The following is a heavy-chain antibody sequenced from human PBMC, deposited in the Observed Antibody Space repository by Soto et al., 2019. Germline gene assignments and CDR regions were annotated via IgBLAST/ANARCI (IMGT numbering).Heavy chain of an antibody. V-gene: IGHV1-18*04. CDR1: GYTFSNYG. Sequence: QVQLVQSGGEVKKPGASVKVSCKASGYTFSNYGVGWVRQAPGQGLEWMGWITAYNGKTNYAHNFEGRVAMTIDTSTSTAYMELRSLRSDDTAVYYCARQHNDLWSDSPDFDYWGQGTLVTVSA. D-gene: IGHD3-3*01. CDR2: ITAYNGKT. J-gene: IGHJ4*02. CDR3: ARQHNDLWSDSPDFDY.